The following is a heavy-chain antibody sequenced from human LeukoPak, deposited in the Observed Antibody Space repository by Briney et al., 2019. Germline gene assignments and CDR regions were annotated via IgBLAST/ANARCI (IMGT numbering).Heavy chain of an antibody. CDR3: AELGITMIGGV. D-gene: IGHD3-10*02. V-gene: IGHV3-23*01. J-gene: IGHJ6*04. Sequence: GGSLRLSCAASGFTFSSYGMSWVRQAPGKGLEWVSAISATGGTTYCADSVKGRFTISRDNAKNSLYLQMNSLRAEDTAVYYCAELGITMIGGVWGKGTTVTISS. CDR1: GFTFSSYG. CDR2: ISATGGTT.